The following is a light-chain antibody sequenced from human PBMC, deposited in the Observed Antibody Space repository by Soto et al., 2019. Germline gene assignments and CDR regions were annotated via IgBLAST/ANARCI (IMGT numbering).Light chain of an antibody. J-gene: IGLJ3*02. Sequence: QSALTQPASVSGSPGQTITISCIGTSSDVGAYNYVSWYQQHPGKAPRLMIYVSNRPSGVSNRFSGSKSGNTASLTISGLQAEDEADYFCRSYTISRTRVFGGGTKLTVL. CDR1: SSDVGAYNY. CDR3: RSYTISRTRV. CDR2: VS. V-gene: IGLV2-14*03.